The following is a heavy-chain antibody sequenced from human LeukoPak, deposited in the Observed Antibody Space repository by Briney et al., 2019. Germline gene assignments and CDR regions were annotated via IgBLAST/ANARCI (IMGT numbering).Heavy chain of an antibody. D-gene: IGHD6-13*01. Sequence: ASVKVSCKASGYTFTSYYIHWVRQAPGQGLEGMGIINPSGGSTSNAQKFQGRVTMTRDTSTSTVYMELSSLRSEDTAVYYCAREGAAAGTLDYYYGMDVWGQGTTVTVSS. CDR2: INPSGGST. V-gene: IGHV1-46*01. CDR3: AREGAAAGTLDYYYGMDV. J-gene: IGHJ6*02. CDR1: GYTFTSYY.